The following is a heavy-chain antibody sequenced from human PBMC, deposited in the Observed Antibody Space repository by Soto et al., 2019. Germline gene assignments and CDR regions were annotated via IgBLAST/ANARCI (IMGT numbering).Heavy chain of an antibody. CDR2: IYWDDDK. D-gene: IGHD6-19*01. Sequence: QITLKESGPTLVKPTQTLTLTCTFAGFSLSTRGLGVGWILQPPGKALEWLALIYWDDDKRYSPTLNSRLTITKDTSKNQVVLTMTHMDHVDKATYYCAHRRYNGWYEFDSWGQGTLVTVSS. CDR1: GFSLSTRGLG. J-gene: IGHJ4*02. V-gene: IGHV2-5*02. CDR3: AHRRYNGWYEFDS.